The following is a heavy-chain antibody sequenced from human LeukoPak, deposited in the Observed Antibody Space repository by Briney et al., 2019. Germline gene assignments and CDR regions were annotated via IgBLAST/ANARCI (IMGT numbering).Heavy chain of an antibody. V-gene: IGHV4-30-2*01. D-gene: IGHD6-13*01. CDR3: ARLEAGTLDY. J-gene: IGHJ4*02. Sequence: SETLSLTCTVSGGSISSGGYYWSWIRQPPGKGLEWIGYIYHSGSTYYNPSLKSRVTISVDRSKNQFSLKLSSVTAADTAVYYCARLEAGTLDYWGQGTLVTVSS. CDR2: IYHSGST. CDR1: GGSISSGGYY.